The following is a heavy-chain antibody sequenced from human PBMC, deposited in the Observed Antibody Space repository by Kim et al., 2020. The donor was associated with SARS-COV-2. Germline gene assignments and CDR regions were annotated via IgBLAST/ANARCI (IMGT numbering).Heavy chain of an antibody. Sequence: SQTLSLTCAISGDSVSSNSAAWNWIRQSPSRGLEWLGRTYYRSKWYNDYAVSVKSRITINPDTSKNQFSLQLNSVTPEDTAVYYCARDRMRSRRYSSSSYFDYWGQGTLVTVSS. CDR1: GDSVSSNSAA. J-gene: IGHJ4*02. CDR2: TYYRSKWYN. V-gene: IGHV6-1*01. D-gene: IGHD6-6*01. CDR3: ARDRMRSRRYSSSSYFDY.